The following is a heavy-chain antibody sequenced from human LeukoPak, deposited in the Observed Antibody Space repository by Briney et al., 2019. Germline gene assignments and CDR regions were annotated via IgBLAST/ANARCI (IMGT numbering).Heavy chain of an antibody. J-gene: IGHJ5*02. CDR1: GFRFSRYA. Sequence: GGSLRLSCVGSGFRFSRYAMSWVRQAPGKGLEWVATIHYIRDGPYYADSVEGRFTISRDESKNTVYLQMNSLRVEDTAIYYCARCVTGWPNWFAPWGQGTLVTVSS. CDR3: ARCVTGWPNWFAP. D-gene: IGHD6-19*01. CDR2: IHYIRDGP. V-gene: IGHV3-23*01.